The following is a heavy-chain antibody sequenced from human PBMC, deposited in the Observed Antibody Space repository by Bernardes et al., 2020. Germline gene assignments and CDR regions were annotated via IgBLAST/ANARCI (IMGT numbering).Heavy chain of an antibody. CDR1: GFTFSNAW. CDR3: TTGITMVRGVSYFDY. Sequence: GGTLRLSCAASGFTFSNAWMSWVRQAPGKGLEWVGRIKSKTDGGTTDYAAPVKGRFTISRDDSKNTLYLQMNSLKTEDTAVYYCTTGITMVRGVSYFDYWGQGTLVTVSS. CDR2: IKSKTDGGTT. V-gene: IGHV3-15*01. D-gene: IGHD3-10*01. J-gene: IGHJ4*02.